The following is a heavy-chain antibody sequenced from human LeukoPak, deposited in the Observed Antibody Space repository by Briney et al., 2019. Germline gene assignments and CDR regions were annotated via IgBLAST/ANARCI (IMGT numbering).Heavy chain of an antibody. CDR1: GGPLTSYY. CDR2: IYYRGST. D-gene: IGHD5-12*01. V-gene: IGHV4-59*01. J-gene: IGHJ3*02. Sequence: KSSETLSLTCAVSGGPLTSYYWTWIRQPPGKGLDWIGFIYYRGSTNYSPSLESRVTISVDTSKNRFSLKLSSVTAADTAVYYCARDRYSGYDGFGAFDIWGQGTMVTVSS. CDR3: ARDRYSGYDGFGAFDI.